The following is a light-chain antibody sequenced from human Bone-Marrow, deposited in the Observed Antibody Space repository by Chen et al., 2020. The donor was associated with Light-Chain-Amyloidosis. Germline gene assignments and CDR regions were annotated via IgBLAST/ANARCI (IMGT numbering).Light chain of an antibody. CDR3: QSADSSGTYEVI. CDR1: DLPTKY. Sequence: SYDLTQPPSVSVSPGQTDRNTCPGDDLPTKYAYWYQQKPGQAPVLVIHRDTERPSGISERFSGSSSGTTATLTISGVQAEDEADYHCQSADSSGTYEVIFGGGTKLTVL. CDR2: RDT. J-gene: IGLJ2*01. V-gene: IGLV3-25*03.